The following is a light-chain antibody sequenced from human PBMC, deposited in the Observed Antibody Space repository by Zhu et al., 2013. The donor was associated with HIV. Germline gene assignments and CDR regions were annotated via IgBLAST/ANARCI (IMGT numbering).Light chain of an antibody. CDR2: GND. J-gene: IGLJ1*01. CDR1: SSNIGTNY. V-gene: IGLV1-47*01. Sequence: QSVLTQPPSASGTPGQRVTISCSGSSSNIGTNYVYWYQQLPGTAPKLLIYGNDRRPSGVPDRFSGSKSGTSASLAITGLQAEDEADYYCQSYDSTLSGYVFGTGTKVTVL. CDR3: QSYDSTLSGYV.